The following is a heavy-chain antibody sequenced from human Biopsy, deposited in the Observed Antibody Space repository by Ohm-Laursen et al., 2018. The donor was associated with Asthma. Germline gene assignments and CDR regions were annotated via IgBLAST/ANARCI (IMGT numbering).Heavy chain of an antibody. V-gene: IGHV4-39*01. CDR3: VRGSSSWHHGPFHYYYGLDV. CDR2: IYYSGTT. Sequence: SDTLSLTCTVSGASSITTTNYWAWIRQPPGERLEWVGSIYYSGTTIYNWSLKSRLSLSVDTSGNQFTLRLPSVTAADTAVYYCVRGSSSWHHGPFHYYYGLDVWGQGTTATVSS. J-gene: IGHJ6*02. CDR1: GASSITTTNY. D-gene: IGHD6-13*01.